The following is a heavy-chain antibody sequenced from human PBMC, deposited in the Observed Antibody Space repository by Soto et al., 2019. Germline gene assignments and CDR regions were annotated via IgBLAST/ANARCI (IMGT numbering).Heavy chain of an antibody. CDR2: ISYDGSNK. Sequence: PGGSLRLSCAASGFTFSSYGMHWVRQAPGKGLEWVAVISYDGSNKYYADSGKGRFTISRDNSKNTLYLQMNSLRAEDTAVYYCAKESGITGTLDAFDIWGQGTMVTVSS. CDR3: AKESGITGTLDAFDI. D-gene: IGHD1-20*01. V-gene: IGHV3-30*18. CDR1: GFTFSSYG. J-gene: IGHJ3*02.